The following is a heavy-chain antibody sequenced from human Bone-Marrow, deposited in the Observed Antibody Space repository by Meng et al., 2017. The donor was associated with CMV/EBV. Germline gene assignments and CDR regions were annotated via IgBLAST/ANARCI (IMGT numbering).Heavy chain of an antibody. V-gene: IGHV6-1*01. CDR3: ARLPLYWGGSWYVF. D-gene: IGHD6-13*01. CDR1: GDSVSSNSAA. CDR2: TYYRSKWYN. Sequence: SETLSLTCAISGDSVSSNSAAWNWIRQSPSRGLEWLGRTYYRSKWYNDYAVSVKSRITINPDTSKNQFSLQLNSVTPEDTAVYYCARLPLYWGGSWYVFWGQGTLVTVSS. J-gene: IGHJ4*02.